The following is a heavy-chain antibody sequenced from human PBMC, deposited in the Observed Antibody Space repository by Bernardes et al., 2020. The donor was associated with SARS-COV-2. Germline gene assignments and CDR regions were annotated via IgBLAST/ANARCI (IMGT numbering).Heavy chain of an antibody. CDR2: ISGGGSVI. CDR1: GFSFSSYP. Sequence: GGSLRLSCAASGFSFSSYPMNWVRQAPGKGLEWVAYISGGGSVIYYADSVKGRFTISRDNAKNSLYLQMNTLRAEDTAVYYCASDTGYDDAFDIWGQGTRVTVSS. D-gene: IGHD5-12*01. J-gene: IGHJ3*02. V-gene: IGHV3-48*01. CDR3: ASDTGYDDAFDI.